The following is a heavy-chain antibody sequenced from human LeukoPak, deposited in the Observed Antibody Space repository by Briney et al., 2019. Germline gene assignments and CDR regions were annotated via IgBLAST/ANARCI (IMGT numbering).Heavy chain of an antibody. J-gene: IGHJ4*02. Sequence: GGSLRLSCVASGFGFSTYWMSWVRQAPGKGLEWVANIKQDGSEKYYVDSVKGRFTISRDNAKNSLYLQMNSLRAEDTAVYYCARGPRYYYDSSGYSYFDYWGQGTLVTVSS. V-gene: IGHV3-7*01. CDR2: IKQDGSEK. D-gene: IGHD3-22*01. CDR1: GFGFSTYW. CDR3: ARGPRYYYDSSGYSYFDY.